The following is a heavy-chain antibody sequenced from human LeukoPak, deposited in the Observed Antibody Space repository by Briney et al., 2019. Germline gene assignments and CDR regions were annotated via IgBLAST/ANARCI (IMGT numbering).Heavy chain of an antibody. D-gene: IGHD5/OR15-5a*01. Sequence: GGSLRLSCAASGFTFSNSAMTWVRQAPGKGLEWVSAISAGGSDTIYTDSVKDRFTISRDNSKNTLYLQMNSLRAEDTAVYYCAKADDIVSTIGPFDYWGQGTLVTVSS. J-gene: IGHJ4*02. CDR3: AKADDIVSTIGPFDY. V-gene: IGHV3-23*01. CDR2: ISAGGSDT. CDR1: GFTFSNSA.